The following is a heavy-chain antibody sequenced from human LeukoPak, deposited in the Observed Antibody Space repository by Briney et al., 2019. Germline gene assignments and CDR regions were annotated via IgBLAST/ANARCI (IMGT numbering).Heavy chain of an antibody. CDR2: IYHSGST. V-gene: IGHV4-4*02. J-gene: IGHJ6*03. D-gene: IGHD6-13*01. Sequence: PSETLSLTCAVSGGSISSSNWWSWVRQPPGKGLEWIGEIYHSGSTNYNPSLKSRVTISVDKSKNQFSLKLSSVTAADTAVYYCARLTGIAAAGTFGRYYYYYMDVWGKGTTVTISS. CDR1: GGSISSSNW. CDR3: ARLTGIAAAGTFGRYYYYYMDV.